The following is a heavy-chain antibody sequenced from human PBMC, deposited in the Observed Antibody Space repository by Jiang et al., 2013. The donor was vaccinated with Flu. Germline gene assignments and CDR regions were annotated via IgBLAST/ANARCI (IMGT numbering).Heavy chain of an antibody. D-gene: IGHD1-26*01. V-gene: IGHV7-4-1*02. CDR3: ARDPSNYYYFDY. J-gene: IGHJ4*02. CDR2: INSNTGNP. Sequence: LEWMGWINSNTGNPTYAQGFTGRLSSSLDTSVSTAYLQINSLKAEDTAVYYCARDPSNYYYFDYWGQGALVTVSS.